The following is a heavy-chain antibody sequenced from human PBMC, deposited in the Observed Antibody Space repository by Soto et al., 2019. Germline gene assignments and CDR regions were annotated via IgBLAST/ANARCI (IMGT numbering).Heavy chain of an antibody. CDR1: GFTFSSFA. Sequence: EVQLLESGGGLVQPGGSLRLSCGASGFTFSSFALSWVRQAPGKGLQWVSAISGSGADTDYADSVKGRFTISRDNSKNTRFLQMNSLSAEDTAIYYCAGPGYSSQDYWGQGTLVTVSS. J-gene: IGHJ4*02. D-gene: IGHD5-18*01. CDR3: AGPGYSSQDY. V-gene: IGHV3-23*01. CDR2: ISGSGADT.